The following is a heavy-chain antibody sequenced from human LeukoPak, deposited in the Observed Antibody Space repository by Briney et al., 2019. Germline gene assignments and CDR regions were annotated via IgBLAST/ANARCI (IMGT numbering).Heavy chain of an antibody. Sequence: GGSLRLSCAASGFIFSSYAMSWVRQAPGKGLEWVSGISGSGGSTYYADSVKGRFTTSRDNSKNTLYLQMNSLRAEDTAVYYCAKDLAKAGYGDYYFDYWGQGTLVTVSS. CDR2: ISGSGGST. CDR3: AKDLAKAGYGDYYFDY. J-gene: IGHJ4*02. V-gene: IGHV3-23*01. D-gene: IGHD4-17*01. CDR1: GFIFSSYA.